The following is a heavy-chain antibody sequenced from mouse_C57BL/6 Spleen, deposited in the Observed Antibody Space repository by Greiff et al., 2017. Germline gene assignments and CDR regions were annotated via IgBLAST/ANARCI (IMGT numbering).Heavy chain of an antibody. CDR3: ARGYYGSSYRGTYYAMDY. CDR2: INPNYGTT. J-gene: IGHJ4*01. D-gene: IGHD1-1*01. CDR1: GYSFTDYN. V-gene: IGHV1-39*01. Sequence: EVQLQQSGPELVKPGASVKISCKASGYSFTDYNMNWVKQSNGKSLEWIGVINPNYGTTSYNQKFKGKATLTVDQSSSTAYMQLNSLTSEDSAVYYCARGYYGSSYRGTYYAMDYWGQGTSVTVSS.